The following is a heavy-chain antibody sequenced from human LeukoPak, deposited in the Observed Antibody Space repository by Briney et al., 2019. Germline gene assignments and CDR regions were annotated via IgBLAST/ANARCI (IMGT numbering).Heavy chain of an antibody. CDR3: AKGGVVVVAATPPYYFDY. CDR1: GGSFSGYY. D-gene: IGHD2-15*01. V-gene: IGHV4-34*01. CDR2: INHSGST. J-gene: IGHJ4*02. Sequence: SETLSLTCAVYGGSFSGYYWSWIRQPPGKGLEWIGEINHSGSTNYNPSLKSRVTISVDTSKNQFSLKLSSVTAADTAVYYCAKGGVVVVAATPPYYFDYWGQGTLVTVSS.